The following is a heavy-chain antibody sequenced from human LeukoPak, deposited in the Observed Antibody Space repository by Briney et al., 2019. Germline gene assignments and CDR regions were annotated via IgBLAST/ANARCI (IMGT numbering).Heavy chain of an antibody. V-gene: IGHV3-49*04. Sequence: GGSLRLSCTASGYTFGDYAMSWVRQAPGKGLEWVGFIRSKAYGGTAEYAASVKGGFSISRDDSKSIAYLQMNSLKTEDTAVYYCAVGGPEYWGQGTLVTVSS. CDR2: IRSKAYGGTA. CDR3: AVGGPEY. CDR1: GYTFGDYA. J-gene: IGHJ4*02.